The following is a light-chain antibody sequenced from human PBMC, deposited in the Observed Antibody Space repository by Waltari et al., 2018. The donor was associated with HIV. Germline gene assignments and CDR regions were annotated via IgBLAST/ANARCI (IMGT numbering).Light chain of an antibody. CDR1: QPLPSLS. CDR2: GAS. V-gene: IGKV3-20*01. J-gene: IGKJ4*01. Sequence: IVLTQSPATLSLSPGERATLSCRASQPLPSLSLAWYQQKLGQAPRLLIYGASSRATVIPDRFSGSGSETDFSLNITRLQPEDFAMYFCQQYGRSPTAFGGGTKVEIK. CDR3: QQYGRSPTA.